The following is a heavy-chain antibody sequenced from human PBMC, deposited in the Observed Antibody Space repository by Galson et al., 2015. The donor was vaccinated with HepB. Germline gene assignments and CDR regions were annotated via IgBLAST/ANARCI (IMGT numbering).Heavy chain of an antibody. D-gene: IGHD3-3*01. Sequence: SVKVSCKTSEYTFTNFYMHWVRQAPGQGLEWMAIINPSGGSTTYAQKFQGRVTMTRDTSTSTVYMELSGLRSEDTAVYYCARDRGSYDFRTGHIYYYYGMDVWGQGTTVTVSS. V-gene: IGHV1-46*01. CDR3: ARDRGSYDFRTGHIYYYYGMDV. CDR1: EYTFTNFY. J-gene: IGHJ6*02. CDR2: INPSGGST.